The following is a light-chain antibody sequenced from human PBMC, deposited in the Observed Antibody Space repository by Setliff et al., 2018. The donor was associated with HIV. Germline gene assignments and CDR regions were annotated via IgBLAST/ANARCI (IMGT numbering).Light chain of an antibody. V-gene: IGLV2-14*03. CDR3: CSYGSSDTFV. Sequence: SALAQPASVSGSPGQSITISCVGTSSDVGGYNYVSWYQQHPGKAPKLMIYDVSHRPSGVSYRFSGSKSGNTASLTISGLQADDEADYYCCSYGSSDTFVFGTGTKVTVL. J-gene: IGLJ1*01. CDR2: DVS. CDR1: SSDVGGYNY.